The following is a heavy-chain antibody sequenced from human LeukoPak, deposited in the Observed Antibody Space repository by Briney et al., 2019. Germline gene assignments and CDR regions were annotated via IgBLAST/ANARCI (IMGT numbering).Heavy chain of an antibody. V-gene: IGHV1-46*01. Sequence: ASVKVSCKASGYTFTSYYMHWVRQAPGQGLEWMGIINPSGGSTSYAQKFQGRVTMTRDTSTSTVYMELSSLRSEDTAVYYCARGGNPELRDYYFDYWGQGTLVTVSS. J-gene: IGHJ4*02. CDR2: INPSGGST. D-gene: IGHD1-14*01. CDR3: ARGGNPELRDYYFDY. CDR1: GYTFTSYY.